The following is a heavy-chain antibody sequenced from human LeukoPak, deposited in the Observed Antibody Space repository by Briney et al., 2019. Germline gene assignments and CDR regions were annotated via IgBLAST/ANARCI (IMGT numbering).Heavy chain of an antibody. Sequence: GESLGISFKGSGXTFTSYWISWVRQMPGKGLEWMGKIDPSDSYTTYNPSFQGHVTISADKSISAAYLQWSSLKASDTAMYYCARHSHYDFWSGYLDYWGQGTLVTVSS. J-gene: IGHJ4*02. CDR1: GXTFTSYW. D-gene: IGHD3-3*01. CDR2: IDPSDSYT. CDR3: ARHSHYDFWSGYLDY. V-gene: IGHV5-10-1*01.